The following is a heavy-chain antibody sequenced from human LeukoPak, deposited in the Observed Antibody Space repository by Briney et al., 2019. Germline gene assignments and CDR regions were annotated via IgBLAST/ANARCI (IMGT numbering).Heavy chain of an antibody. Sequence: GGSLRLSCAASGFTFSSYSMSWVRQAPGKGLEWVSTISGSGTSTYYADSVKGRFTISRDNSRNTLFLQMNSLRADDTALYYCAKLLGFCTNGVCHGGGYYFAYWGQGTLVTVSS. V-gene: IGHV3-23*01. CDR3: AKLLGFCTNGVCHGGGYYFAY. CDR1: GFTFSSYS. CDR2: ISGSGTST. D-gene: IGHD2-8*01. J-gene: IGHJ4*02.